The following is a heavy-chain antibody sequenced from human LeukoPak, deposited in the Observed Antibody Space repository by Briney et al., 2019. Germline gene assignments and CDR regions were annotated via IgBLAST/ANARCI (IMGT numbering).Heavy chain of an antibody. CDR1: GYTFTGYY. CDR3: AAPYCSSTTCLESFQH. Sequence: ASVKVSCKASGYTFTGYYMHWVRQAPGQGLEWMGWINPNSGGTNYAQKFQGRVTMTRDTSISTAYMELSRLRSDDTAVYYCAAPYCSSTTCLESFQHWGQGTLVTVSS. CDR2: INPNSGGT. J-gene: IGHJ1*01. V-gene: IGHV1-2*02. D-gene: IGHD2-2*01.